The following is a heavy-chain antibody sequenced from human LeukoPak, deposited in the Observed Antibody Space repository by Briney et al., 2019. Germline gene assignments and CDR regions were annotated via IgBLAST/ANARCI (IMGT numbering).Heavy chain of an antibody. D-gene: IGHD7-27*01. CDR2: INPNSGGT. Sequence: ASVKVSCKASGYTFTGYYMHWVRQAPGQRLEWMGWINPNSGGTNYAQKFQGRVTMTRDTSISTAYMKLSRLRSDDTAVYSCARDLAGRFDPWGQGTLVTVSS. CDR1: GYTFTGYY. V-gene: IGHV1-2*02. J-gene: IGHJ5*02. CDR3: ARDLAGRFDP.